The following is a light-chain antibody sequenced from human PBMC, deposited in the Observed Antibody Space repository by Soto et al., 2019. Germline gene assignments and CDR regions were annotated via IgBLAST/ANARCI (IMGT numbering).Light chain of an antibody. CDR1: QSVISDY. J-gene: IGKJ5*01. V-gene: IGKV3-20*01. Sequence: DIVMTQSPATLSVSPGERATLSCRASQSVISDYLAWYQQKPDQAPRLVIYGASGRAAGIPDRFNGSGSGTDFTLTISRLEPEDFAMYYCQQYGSSVFTFGQGTRLEIK. CDR3: QQYGSSVFT. CDR2: GAS.